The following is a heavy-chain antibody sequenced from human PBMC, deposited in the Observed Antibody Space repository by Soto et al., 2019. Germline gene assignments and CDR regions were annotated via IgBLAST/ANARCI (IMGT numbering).Heavy chain of an antibody. CDR3: ARSIVVVTAADY. V-gene: IGHV1-3*01. CDR1: GYTFTSYA. Sequence: QVQLVQSGAEVKKTGASVKVSRKASGYTFTSYAMHWVRQAPAQRLEWMGWINAGNGNTKYSQKFHSRVTITRDTSASTAYMVLSSLRSEDTAVYYWARSIVVVTAADYWGQGTIVTVSS. J-gene: IGHJ4*02. CDR2: INAGNGNT. D-gene: IGHD2-21*02.